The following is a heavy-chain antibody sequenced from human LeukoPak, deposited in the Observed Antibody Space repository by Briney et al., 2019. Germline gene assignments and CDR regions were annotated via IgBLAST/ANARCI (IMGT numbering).Heavy chain of an antibody. V-gene: IGHV3-7*03. CDR1: GFTLSSYW. CDR2: IKEDGSEK. D-gene: IGHD3-10*01. Sequence: GGSLRLSCAASGFTLSSYWMSWVRQAPGKGLEWVANIKEDGSEKYYVDSVKGRFTISRDNAKNSLYLHMNSLTAEDTAMYYCARDWVAGVPFNAFDIWGQGTMVSVSS. J-gene: IGHJ3*02. CDR3: ARDWVAGVPFNAFDI.